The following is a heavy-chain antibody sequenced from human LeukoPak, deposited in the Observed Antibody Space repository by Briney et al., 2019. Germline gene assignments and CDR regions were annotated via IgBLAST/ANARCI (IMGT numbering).Heavy chain of an antibody. Sequence: GEPLKISCKGSGYSFTTYWIGWVRQMPGKGLEWMGIIYPGDSDSRYSPSFQGQVTMSADKSTSTAYLQWSSLKASDTAMYYCARHGPDYGGFDYWGQGTLVTVSS. J-gene: IGHJ4*02. D-gene: IGHD4-23*01. CDR3: ARHGPDYGGFDY. V-gene: IGHV5-51*01. CDR2: IYPGDSDS. CDR1: GYSFTTYW.